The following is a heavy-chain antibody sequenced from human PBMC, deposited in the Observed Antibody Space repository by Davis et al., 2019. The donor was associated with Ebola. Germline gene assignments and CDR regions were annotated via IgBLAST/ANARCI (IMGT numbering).Heavy chain of an antibody. CDR3: ARGRVVTAIFDY. J-gene: IGHJ4*02. V-gene: IGHV4-34*01. CDR1: GGSFSGYY. D-gene: IGHD2-21*02. CDR2: INHSGST. Sequence: SETLSLTCAVYGGSFSGYYWSWIRQPPGKGLEWIGEINHSGSTNYNPSLRSRVTISVDTSKNQFSLKLSSVTAADTAVYYCARGRVVTAIFDYWGQGTLVTVSS.